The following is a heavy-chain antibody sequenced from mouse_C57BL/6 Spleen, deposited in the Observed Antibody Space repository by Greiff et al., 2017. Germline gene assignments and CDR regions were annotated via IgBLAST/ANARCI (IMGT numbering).Heavy chain of an antibody. CDR1: GYTFTTYP. V-gene: IGHV1-47*01. Sequence: VQLQQSGAELVKPGASVKMSCKASGYTFTTYPIEWMKQNHGKSLEWIGNFHPYNDDTKYNEKFKGKATLTVEKSSSTVYLELSRLTSDDSAVYYCTIYYSNHYYAMDYWGQGTSVTVSS. D-gene: IGHD2-5*01. CDR2: FHPYNDDT. CDR3: TIYYSNHYYAMDY. J-gene: IGHJ4*01.